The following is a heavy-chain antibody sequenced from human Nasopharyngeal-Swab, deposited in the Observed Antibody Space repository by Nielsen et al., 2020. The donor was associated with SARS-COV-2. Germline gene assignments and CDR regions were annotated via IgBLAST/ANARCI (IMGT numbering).Heavy chain of an antibody. CDR2: IYPPDSDT. Sequence: GESLKISCKGSGYSFTSQWIAWVRQMPGKGLEWMGIIYPPDSDTRYSPSFQGQVTISADKSISTAYLQWPSLKASDTAMYYCAKPPTVGAAIDYWGQGTLVIVSS. CDR1: GYSFTSQW. D-gene: IGHD1-26*01. V-gene: IGHV5-51*01. CDR3: AKPPTVGAAIDY. J-gene: IGHJ4*02.